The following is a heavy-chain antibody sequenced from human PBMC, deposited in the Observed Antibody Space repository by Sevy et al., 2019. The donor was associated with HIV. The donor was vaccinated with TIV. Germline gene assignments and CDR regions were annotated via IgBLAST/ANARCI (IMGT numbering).Heavy chain of an antibody. V-gene: IGHV3-30-3*01. J-gene: IGHJ4*02. D-gene: IGHD3-10*01. CDR3: ARDYGSGSYSRPFRFDY. CDR1: GFTFSSYA. Sequence: GGSLRLSCAASGFTFSSYAMHWVRQAPGKGLEWVAVISYDGSNKYYADSVKGRFTISRDNSKNTLYLQMNSLRAKDTAVYYCARDYGSGSYSRPFRFDYWGQGTLVTVSS. CDR2: ISYDGSNK.